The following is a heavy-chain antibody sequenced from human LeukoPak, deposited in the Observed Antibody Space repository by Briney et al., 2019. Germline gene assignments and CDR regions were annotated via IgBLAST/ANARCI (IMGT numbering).Heavy chain of an antibody. CDR3: ARAEYDILTGYSTFDY. Sequence: IYPVDSNTIYSPSFQGQVTISSYNSITTAYLQWSSLKASDTAMYYCARAEYDILTGYSTFDYWGQGTLVTVSS. V-gene: IGHV5-51*01. D-gene: IGHD3-9*01. J-gene: IGHJ4*02. CDR2: IYPVDSNT.